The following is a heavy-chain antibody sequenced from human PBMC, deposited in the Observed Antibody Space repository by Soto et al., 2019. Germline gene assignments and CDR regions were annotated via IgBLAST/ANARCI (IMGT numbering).Heavy chain of an antibody. Sequence: SETLSLTCAVSGASIRSYHWIFLRQPAGKGLEWIGRIQHTGNTNYNPSLKSRVTMSADTSKNQISLKMTSVTAADTAVYFCAEGGSPGGGFDPWGQGVRVTVSS. CDR2: IQHTGNT. CDR3: AEGGSPGGGFDP. J-gene: IGHJ5*02. V-gene: IGHV4-4*07. CDR1: GASIRSYH. D-gene: IGHD3-10*01.